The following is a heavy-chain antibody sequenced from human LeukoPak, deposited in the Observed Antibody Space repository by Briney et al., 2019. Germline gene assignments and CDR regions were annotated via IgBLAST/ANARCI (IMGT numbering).Heavy chain of an antibody. D-gene: IGHD6-13*01. CDR3: AREVSWYYFDY. J-gene: IGHJ4*02. Sequence: GGSLRLSCAASGFSFGGYAIHWVRQAPGTGLEWVAVVSYDGSNTYYADSAKGRFAISRDNSKKTLYLQMNSLRGDDTAVYYCAREVSWYYFDYWGQGILVTVSS. V-gene: IGHV3-30*09. CDR1: GFSFGGYA. CDR2: VSYDGSNT.